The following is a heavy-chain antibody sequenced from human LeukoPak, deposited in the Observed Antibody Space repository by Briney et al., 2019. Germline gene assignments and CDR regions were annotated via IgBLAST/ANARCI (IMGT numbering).Heavy chain of an antibody. Sequence: GGSLRLSCAASGFTFSGYAMTWVRQAPGKGLEWVSTVSAGGGSTYYADSVKGRFTISRDNPKNTLHLQMNSLRAEDTAVYYCAKRLYGSGGYYQFDYWGQGTLATVSS. V-gene: IGHV3-23*01. CDR2: VSAGGGST. J-gene: IGHJ4*02. CDR3: AKRLYGSGGYYQFDY. D-gene: IGHD3-10*01. CDR1: GFTFSGYA.